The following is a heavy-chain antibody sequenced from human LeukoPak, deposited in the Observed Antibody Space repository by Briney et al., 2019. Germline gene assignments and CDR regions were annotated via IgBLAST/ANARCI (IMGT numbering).Heavy chain of an antibody. V-gene: IGHV3-53*04. CDR1: GFTVSSNY. Sequence: GGSLRLSCAASGFTVSSNYMSWVRQAPGKGLEWVSVIYSGGSTYYADSVKGRFTISRHNSKNTLYLQMDSLRAEDTAVYYCARAAPRGDMGAFDIWGQGTMVTVSS. D-gene: IGHD2-15*01. CDR3: ARAAPRGDMGAFDI. CDR2: IYSGGST. J-gene: IGHJ3*02.